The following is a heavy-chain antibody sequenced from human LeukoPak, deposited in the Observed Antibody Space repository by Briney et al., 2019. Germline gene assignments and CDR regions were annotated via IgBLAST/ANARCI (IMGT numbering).Heavy chain of an antibody. J-gene: IGHJ4*02. CDR3: ATNGYSGTYNRYFDS. CDR2: ISGSGGST. D-gene: IGHD1-26*01. V-gene: IGHV3-23*01. Sequence: PGGSLRLSCAASGFTFSSYAMSWVRQAPGKGLEWVSAISGSGGSTYYPDSVKGRFTISRDNSKNTLYLQMDSLRSEDTAVYYCATNGYSGTYNRYFDSWGQGTLVTVSS. CDR1: GFTFSSYA.